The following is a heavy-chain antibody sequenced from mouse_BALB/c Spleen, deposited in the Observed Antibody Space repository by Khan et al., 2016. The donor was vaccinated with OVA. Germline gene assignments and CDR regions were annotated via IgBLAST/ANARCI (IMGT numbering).Heavy chain of an antibody. J-gene: IGHJ4*01. V-gene: IGHV2-6-1*01. CDR1: GFSLTNYG. D-gene: IGHD2-10*01. CDR2: IWSDGST. CDR3: ARQPYYHYNIMDY. Sequence: VQLQESGPGLVAPSQSLSITCTISGFSLTNYGVHWVRQPPGKGLEWLVVIWSDGSTTYNSPLKSRLTISKDNSKSQVFLQMNSLQTDDTAMYFCARQPYYHYNIMDYWGQGTSVTVSS.